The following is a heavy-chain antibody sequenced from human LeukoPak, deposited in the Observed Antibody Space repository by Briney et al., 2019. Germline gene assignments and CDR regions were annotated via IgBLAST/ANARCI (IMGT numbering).Heavy chain of an antibody. V-gene: IGHV3-23*01. CDR2: ISGSGSST. J-gene: IGHJ4*02. CDR1: GFTFTSYA. Sequence: GGSLRLSCAASGFTFTSYAMNWVRQAPGKGLEWVSTISGSGSSTYYVDSVKGRFTISRDNSKNTLYLQMNSLRAEDTAEYYCAKDESSGWYGDWGQGTLVTVSS. CDR3: AKDESSGWYGD. D-gene: IGHD6-19*01.